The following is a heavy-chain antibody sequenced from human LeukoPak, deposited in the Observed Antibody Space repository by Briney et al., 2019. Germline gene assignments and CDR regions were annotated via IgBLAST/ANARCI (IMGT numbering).Heavy chain of an antibody. V-gene: IGHV3-21*01. Sequence: GGSLRLSCAASGFTFSSYSMNWVRQAPGKGLEWGSSISSSSSSIYYADSVKGRFTLSRDNAKNSLYLQMNSLGAEDTAVYYCARDPLGNPDAFDIWGQGTMVTVSS. CDR2: ISSSSSSI. D-gene: IGHD1-14*01. J-gene: IGHJ3*02. CDR3: ARDPLGNPDAFDI. CDR1: GFTFSSYS.